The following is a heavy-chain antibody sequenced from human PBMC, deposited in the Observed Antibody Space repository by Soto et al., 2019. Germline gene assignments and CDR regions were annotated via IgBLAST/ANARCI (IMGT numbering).Heavy chain of an antibody. CDR1: GGSISSYY. CDR3: ARGSTMVRGAIHGMDV. Sequence: QVQLQESGPGLVKPSETLSLTCTVSGGSISSYYWSWIRQPPGKGLEWIGYIYYSGSTNYNPSLKSRDTISVDTSKNQFSLKLSSVTAADTAVYYCARGSTMVRGAIHGMDVWGQGTTVTVSS. D-gene: IGHD3-10*01. CDR2: IYYSGST. V-gene: IGHV4-59*01. J-gene: IGHJ6*02.